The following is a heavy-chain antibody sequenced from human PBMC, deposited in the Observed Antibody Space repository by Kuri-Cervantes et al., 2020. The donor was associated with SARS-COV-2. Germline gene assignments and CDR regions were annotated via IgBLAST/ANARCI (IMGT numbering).Heavy chain of an antibody. J-gene: IGHJ3*01. V-gene: IGHV1-8*03. Sequence: ASVKVSCKASGYTFTGYYMHWVRQATGQGLEWMGWMNPNSGNTGYAQKFQGRVTITRNTSISTAYMELSSLSSEDTAVYYCATEGYSIIIWAFAHWGQGTKVTVSS. CDR1: GYTFTGYY. CDR2: MNPNSGNT. D-gene: IGHD5-18*01. CDR3: ATEGYSIIIWAFAH.